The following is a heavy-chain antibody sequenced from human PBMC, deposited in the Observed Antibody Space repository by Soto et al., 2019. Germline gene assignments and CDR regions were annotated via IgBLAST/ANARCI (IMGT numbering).Heavy chain of an antibody. D-gene: IGHD1-26*01. CDR1: GFTFSDYY. Sequence: GSLRLSCAASGFTFSDYYMSWIRQAPGKGLEWVSYISSSGTTIYYADSVKGRFTISRDNAKNSLFLQMNSLRAEDTAVYYCARVRWELLWYFDYWGQGTLVTVSS. CDR3: ARVRWELLWYFDY. CDR2: ISSSGTTI. J-gene: IGHJ4*02. V-gene: IGHV3-11*01.